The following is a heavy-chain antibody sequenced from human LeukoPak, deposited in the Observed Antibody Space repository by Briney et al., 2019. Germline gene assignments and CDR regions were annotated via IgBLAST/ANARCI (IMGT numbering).Heavy chain of an antibody. Sequence: ASVKVSCKASGYTFTSYYMHWVRQAPGQGLEWMGIINPSGGSTSYAQKFQGRVTMTRDTSTSTVYMELSSLRSEDTAVYYCARGGYSYYYESSGYYYWGQGTLVTVSS. CDR2: INPSGGST. CDR1: GYTFTSYY. V-gene: IGHV1-46*01. J-gene: IGHJ4*02. CDR3: ARGGYSYYYESSGYYY. D-gene: IGHD3-22*01.